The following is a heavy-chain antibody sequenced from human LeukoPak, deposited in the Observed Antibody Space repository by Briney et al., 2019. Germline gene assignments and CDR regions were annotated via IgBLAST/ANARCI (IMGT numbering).Heavy chain of an antibody. CDR2: IHIGVTT. CDR3: ARERGRD. CDR1: GFSDSTIF. J-gene: IGHJ4*02. D-gene: IGHD1-1*01. Sequence: GGSLRLSCEASGFSDSTIFMGWVRQAPGKGLEWVSIIHIGVTTHYADSVKGRLTISRDNFKNTLYLQMNRLRVEDTAVYYWARERGRDWGQGTLVTVSS. V-gene: IGHV3-53*01.